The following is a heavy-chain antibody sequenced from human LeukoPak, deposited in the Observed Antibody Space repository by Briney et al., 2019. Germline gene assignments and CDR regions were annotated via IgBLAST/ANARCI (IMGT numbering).Heavy chain of an antibody. J-gene: IGHJ4*02. CDR2: INPNSGGT. Sequence: ASVKVSCQASGYTFTGYYLHWVRQAPGQGLEWMGWINPNSGGTNYAQKFQGRVTMTRDTSISTAYMERSRLRSDDTAVYYCASQVYDSSGYGLFDYWGQGTLVTVSS. CDR1: GYTFTGYY. V-gene: IGHV1-2*02. D-gene: IGHD3-22*01. CDR3: ASQVYDSSGYGLFDY.